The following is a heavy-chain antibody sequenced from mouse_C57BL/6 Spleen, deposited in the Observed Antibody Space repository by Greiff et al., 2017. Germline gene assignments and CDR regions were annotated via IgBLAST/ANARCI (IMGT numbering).Heavy chain of an antibody. Sequence: EVQGVESGGDLVKPGGSLKLSCAASGFTFSSYGMSWVRQTPDKRLEWVATISSGGSYTYYPDSVKGRFTISRDNAKNTLYLQMSSLKSEDTAMYYCARPDYYGSSYAYFDYWGQGTTLTVSS. CDR1: GFTFSSYG. J-gene: IGHJ2*01. CDR3: ARPDYYGSSYAYFDY. V-gene: IGHV5-6*01. CDR2: ISSGGSYT. D-gene: IGHD1-1*01.